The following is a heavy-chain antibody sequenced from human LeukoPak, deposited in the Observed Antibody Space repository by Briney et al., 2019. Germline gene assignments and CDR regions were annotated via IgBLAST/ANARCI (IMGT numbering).Heavy chain of an antibody. CDR1: GFTFSSYW. D-gene: IGHD4-17*01. CDR3: AKSYGDLDY. V-gene: IGHV3-74*01. Sequence: PGGSLRLSCAASGFTFSSYWMRWVRQAPGKGLVWVSRINSDGGSTSYADSVRGRFTISRDNAKNTLYLQMNSLRAEDTAVYYCAKSYGDLDYWGQGTLVTVSS. J-gene: IGHJ4*02. CDR2: INSDGGST.